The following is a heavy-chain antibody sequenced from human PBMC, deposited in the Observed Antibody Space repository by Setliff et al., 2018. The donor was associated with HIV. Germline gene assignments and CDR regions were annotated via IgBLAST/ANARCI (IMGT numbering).Heavy chain of an antibody. D-gene: IGHD3-22*01. CDR1: GFTFNSAW. V-gene: IGHV3-30*18. Sequence: GGSLRLSCAVSGFTFNSAWMNWVRQAPGKGLEWVAVISHEGSYKYFADSVKGRFTISRDDSKKTVYLQMSSLRPEDTAIYYCAKGDSFVFSYVYPDYWGPGTLVTVSS. CDR3: AKGDSFVFSYVYPDY. CDR2: ISHEGSYK. J-gene: IGHJ4*02.